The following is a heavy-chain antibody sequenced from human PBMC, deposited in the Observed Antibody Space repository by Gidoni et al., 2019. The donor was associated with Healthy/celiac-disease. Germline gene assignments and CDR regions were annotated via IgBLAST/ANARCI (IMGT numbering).Heavy chain of an antibody. CDR3: AKGRIAVAATPFDY. V-gene: IGHV3-9*01. D-gene: IGHD6-19*01. J-gene: IGHJ4*02. CDR1: GFPFDDYA. CDR2: ISWNSGSI. Sequence: EVQLVESGGGLVQPGRSLRLSCAASGFPFDDYAMHWVRQAPGKGLEWVSGISWNSGSIGYADSVKGRFTISRDNAKNSLYLQMNSLRAEDTALYYCAKGRIAVAATPFDYWGQGTLVTVSS.